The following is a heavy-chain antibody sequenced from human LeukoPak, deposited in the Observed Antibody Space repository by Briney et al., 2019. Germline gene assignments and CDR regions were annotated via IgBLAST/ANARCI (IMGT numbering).Heavy chain of an antibody. CDR3: AKDLQLYDSSGYYGTNYFDY. J-gene: IGHJ4*02. Sequence: GGSLRLSCAASGFTFSSYVMSWVRQAPGKGLDWVSVISGSGGTTYYADSVKGRFTISRDNSKNTLYLQMNSLRAEDTAVYYCAKDLQLYDSSGYYGTNYFDYWGQGTLVTVSS. CDR2: ISGSGGTT. V-gene: IGHV3-23*01. D-gene: IGHD3-22*01. CDR1: GFTFSSYV.